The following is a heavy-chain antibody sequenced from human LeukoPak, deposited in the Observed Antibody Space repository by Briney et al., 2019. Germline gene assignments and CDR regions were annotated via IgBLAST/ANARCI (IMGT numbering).Heavy chain of an antibody. Sequence: GGSLRLSCAASGFTFSSYWMSWVRQAPGKGLEWVAHVKQDGSEKYYVDSAKGRFTISRDNAKNSLYLQMNSLRAEDTAVYYCARGRWLPNDYYFDYWGQGTLVTVSS. J-gene: IGHJ4*02. D-gene: IGHD5-24*01. CDR1: GFTFSSYW. CDR2: VKQDGSEK. CDR3: ARGRWLPNDYYFDY. V-gene: IGHV3-7*04.